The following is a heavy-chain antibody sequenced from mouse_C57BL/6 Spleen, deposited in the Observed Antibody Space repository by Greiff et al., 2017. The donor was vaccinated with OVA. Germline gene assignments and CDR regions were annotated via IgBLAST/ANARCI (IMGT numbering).Heavy chain of an antibody. CDR3: SRRNHGPDFDV. D-gene: IGHD3-1*01. V-gene: IGHV5-17*01. CDR2: ISSGSSTI. J-gene: IGHJ1*03. CDR1: GFTFSDYG. Sequence: EVQRVESGGGFVKPGGSLKFSCAASGFTFSDYGMHWVRQAPEKGLEWVAYISSGSSTISYADTVQGRFTMSRDNAKNTLFLKMTSQRSEDTAMYYCSRRNHGPDFDVWGTGTTVTVAS.